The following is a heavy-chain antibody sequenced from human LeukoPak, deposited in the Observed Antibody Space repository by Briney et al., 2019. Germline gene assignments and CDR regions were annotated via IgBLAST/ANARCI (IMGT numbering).Heavy chain of an antibody. Sequence: GESLKISCKGSGYTFTKYWIGWVRQMPGKGLEWMGIIYPGDSDTRYSPSFQGQVTISADKSINTAYLQWSNLKASDTAMYYCATHRAYTSGLDYWGQGTLVTVSS. V-gene: IGHV5-51*01. J-gene: IGHJ4*02. CDR2: IYPGDSDT. D-gene: IGHD6-19*01. CDR3: ATHRAYTSGLDY. CDR1: GYTFTKYW.